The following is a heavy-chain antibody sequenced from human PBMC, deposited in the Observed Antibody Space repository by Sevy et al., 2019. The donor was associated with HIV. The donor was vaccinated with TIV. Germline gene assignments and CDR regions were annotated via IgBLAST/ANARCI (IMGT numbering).Heavy chain of an antibody. J-gene: IGHJ4*02. V-gene: IGHV3-33*01. CDR1: GFTYNGYG. Sequence: GGSLRLSCAASGFTYNGYGMHWVRQAPGKGLEWVAVIWYDGSNKEYADSVKGRFTISRDNSKNTLYLQMNNLRAEDTAVYYCARESIASAGIRYYFHYWGQGTLVTVSS. CDR2: IWYDGSNK. CDR3: ARESIASAGIRYYFHY. D-gene: IGHD6-25*01.